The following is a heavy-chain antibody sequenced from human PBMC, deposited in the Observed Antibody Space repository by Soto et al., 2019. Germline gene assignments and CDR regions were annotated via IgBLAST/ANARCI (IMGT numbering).Heavy chain of an antibody. Sequence: QVQLVQSGAEVKKPGSSVKVSCKASGGTFSSYAISWVRQAPGQGLEWMGGIIPIFGTANYAQKFQGRVTIPADKSTSTAHMELSSLRSEDTAVYYCARVGRAAAGIDYWGQGTLVTVSS. D-gene: IGHD6-13*01. CDR1: GGTFSSYA. CDR3: ARVGRAAAGIDY. J-gene: IGHJ4*02. V-gene: IGHV1-69*06. CDR2: IIPIFGTA.